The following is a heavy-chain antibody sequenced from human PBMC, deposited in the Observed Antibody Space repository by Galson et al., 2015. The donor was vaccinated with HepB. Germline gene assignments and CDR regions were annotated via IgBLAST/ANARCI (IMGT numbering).Heavy chain of an antibody. V-gene: IGHV4-39*01. J-gene: IGHJ4*02. Sequence: ETLSLTCTVSGGSISSSGYYWGWIRQPPGKGLEWIGSLYNSRNTNYNPSLKSRLTISVDASENQVYLKLTSVTAADTAVYYCARRYQSSGYSYDYWGQGTLVTVSS. CDR1: GGSISSSGYY. D-gene: IGHD3-22*01. CDR3: ARRYQSSGYSYDY. CDR2: LYNSRNT.